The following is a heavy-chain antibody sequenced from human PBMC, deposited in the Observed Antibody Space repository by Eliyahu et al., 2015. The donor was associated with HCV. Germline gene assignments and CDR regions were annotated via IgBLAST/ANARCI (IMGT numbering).Heavy chain of an antibody. V-gene: IGHV3-11*01. Sequence: QVQLVESGGGLVKPGGSLRLSCAASGFTFXXSYMNWXPXXPGKGLGWVSYISXSGSTIYYADSVKGRFTISRDNAKNSLYLQMNSLRAEDXAVYYCARDRGADFWSGGVDYWGQGTLVTVSS. CDR3: ARDRGADFWSGGVDY. J-gene: IGHJ4*02. D-gene: IGHD3-3*01. CDR2: ISXSGSTI. CDR1: GFTFXXSY.